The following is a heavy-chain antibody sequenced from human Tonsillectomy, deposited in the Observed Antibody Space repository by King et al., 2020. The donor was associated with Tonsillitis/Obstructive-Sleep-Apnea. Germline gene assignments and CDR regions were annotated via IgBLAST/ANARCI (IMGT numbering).Heavy chain of an antibody. CDR2: IKQDGSQK. CDR3: AREIGGSTSGIFYDAFDI. CDR1: GFTFSNYW. V-gene: IGHV3-7*04. D-gene: IGHD2-15*01. Sequence: VQLVESGGGLVQPGGSLRLSCAASGFTFSNYWMVWIRQAPGKGLEWVGNIKQDGSQKNYMDSVKGRFTISRDNTKNSLYLQMKSLSAEDTAVYYCAREIGGSTSGIFYDAFDIWGQGTMVTVSS. J-gene: IGHJ3*02.